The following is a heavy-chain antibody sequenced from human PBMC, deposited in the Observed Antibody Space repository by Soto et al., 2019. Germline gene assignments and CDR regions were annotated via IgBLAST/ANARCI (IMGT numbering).Heavy chain of an antibody. CDR2: ISAYNGNT. CDR3: ATVYSSSWYKGGAFDI. V-gene: IGHV1-18*01. J-gene: IGHJ3*02. D-gene: IGHD6-13*01. CDR1: GYTFTSYG. Sequence: ASVKVSCKASGYTFTSYGISWVRQAPGQGLEWKGWISAYNGNTNYAQKIQGRVTMTTDTSTSTAYMELRSLRSDDTAVYYCATVYSSSWYKGGAFDIWGQGTMVTVSS.